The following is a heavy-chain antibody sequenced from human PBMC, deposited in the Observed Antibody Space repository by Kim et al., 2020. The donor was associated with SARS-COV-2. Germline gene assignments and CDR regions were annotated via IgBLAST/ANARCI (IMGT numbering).Heavy chain of an antibody. CDR3: TSGGRHGYRPFDH. Sequence: GGSLRLSCAASGFTFSGSAMHWVRQASGKGLEWVGRIRSKANSYATASAASVNGSFTITRDDSKNTAYLQMNSLKTEETAVYFCTSGGRHGYRPFDHWGQGTLVTVSS. J-gene: IGHJ4*02. CDR1: GFTFSGSA. V-gene: IGHV3-73*01. D-gene: IGHD5-12*01. CDR2: IRSKANSYAT.